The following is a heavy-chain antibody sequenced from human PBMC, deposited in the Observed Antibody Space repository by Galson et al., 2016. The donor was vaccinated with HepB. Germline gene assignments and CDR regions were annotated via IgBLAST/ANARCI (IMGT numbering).Heavy chain of an antibody. Sequence: SLRLSCAASGFTFSSYGMHWVRQAPGKGLEWVAVIWCYGSNKYYADSVKGRFTISRDNSKNTLYVQMNSLRAEDTAVYYCARDDFGDSIDYWGQGTLVTVSS. CDR3: ARDDFGDSIDY. CDR2: IWCYGSNK. CDR1: GFTFSSYG. J-gene: IGHJ4*02. V-gene: IGHV3-33*01. D-gene: IGHD4-17*01.